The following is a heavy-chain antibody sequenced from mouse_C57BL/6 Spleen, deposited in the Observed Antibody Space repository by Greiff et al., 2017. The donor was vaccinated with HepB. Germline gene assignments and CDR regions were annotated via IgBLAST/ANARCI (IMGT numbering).Heavy chain of an antibody. CDR2: IYPRSGNT. J-gene: IGHJ3*01. CDR3: ARQAAQAGAY. CDR1: GYTFTSYG. V-gene: IGHV1-81*01. Sequence: VKLQESGAELARPGASVKLSCKASGYTFTSYGISWVKQRTGQGLEWIGEIYPRSGNTYYNEKFKGKATLTADKSSSTAYMELRSLTSEDSAVYFCARQAAQAGAYWGQGTLVTVSA. D-gene: IGHD3-2*02.